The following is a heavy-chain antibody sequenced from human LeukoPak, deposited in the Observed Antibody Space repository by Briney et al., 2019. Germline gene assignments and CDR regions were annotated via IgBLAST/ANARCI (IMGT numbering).Heavy chain of an antibody. Sequence: GASVKVSCKASGGTFSSYAISWVRQAPGQGLEWMGGTIPIFGTANYAQKFQGRVTITADESTSTAYMELSSLRSEDTAVYYCARVGYDSSGYHMYYFDYWGQGTLVTVSS. CDR3: ARVGYDSSGYHMYYFDY. CDR1: GGTFSSYA. V-gene: IGHV1-69*13. CDR2: TIPIFGTA. J-gene: IGHJ4*02. D-gene: IGHD3-22*01.